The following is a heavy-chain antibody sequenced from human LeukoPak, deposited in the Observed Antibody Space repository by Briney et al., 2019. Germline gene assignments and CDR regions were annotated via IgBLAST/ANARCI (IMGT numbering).Heavy chain of an antibody. CDR2: IYYAGRT. J-gene: IGHJ4*02. D-gene: IGHD6-13*01. V-gene: IGHV4-39*07. CDR1: GGSISSSSYY. CDR3: ARVYSSSWAFDY. Sequence: KPSETLSLTCTVSGGSISSSSYYWGWIRQPPGKGLEWIGTIYYAGRTYYYPSLKSRVTISVDTSKNQFSLKLSSVTAADTAMYYCARVYSSSWAFDYWGQGTLVTVSS.